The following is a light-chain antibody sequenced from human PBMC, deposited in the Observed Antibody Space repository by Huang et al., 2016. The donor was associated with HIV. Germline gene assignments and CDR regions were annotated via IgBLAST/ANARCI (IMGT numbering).Light chain of an antibody. CDR2: GAS. Sequence: DIQMTQSPSSLSASVGDRVTITCRASQSISGLLSWYQQKPGKAPKLLIYGASSLQTGVPSRFSGSGSGTDFTLTISSLQPEDFATYYCLQTFSSSTFSQGTKLEIK. CDR1: QSISGL. CDR3: LQTFSSST. J-gene: IGKJ2*01. V-gene: IGKV1-39*01.